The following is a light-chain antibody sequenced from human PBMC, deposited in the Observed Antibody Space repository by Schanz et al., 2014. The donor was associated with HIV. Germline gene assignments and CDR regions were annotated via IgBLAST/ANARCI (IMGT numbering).Light chain of an antibody. CDR3: SSYAGNNYYV. V-gene: IGLV2-8*01. J-gene: IGLJ1*01. CDR1: SGDVGSYNY. Sequence: QSALTQPASVSGSPGQSISISCTGTSGDVGSYNYVSWYQQHPGKAPKVMIYEVSRRPSGVPDRFSGSKSGNTASLTVSGLQAEDEADYYCSSYAGNNYYVFGTGPKLT. CDR2: EVS.